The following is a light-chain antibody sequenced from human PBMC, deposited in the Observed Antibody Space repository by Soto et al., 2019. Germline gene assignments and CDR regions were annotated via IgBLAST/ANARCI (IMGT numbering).Light chain of an antibody. CDR1: SGDIGGYNY. V-gene: IGLV2-14*01. Sequence: QSVLTQPASVSGSPGQSITISCTGTSGDIGGYNYVSWYQQHPGKAPKLLISEVTNRPSGVSNRFSGSKSGNTASLTISDLQAEDEADYYCSSYTTGSLYVFGTGTKVTVL. J-gene: IGLJ1*01. CDR2: EVT. CDR3: SSYTTGSLYV.